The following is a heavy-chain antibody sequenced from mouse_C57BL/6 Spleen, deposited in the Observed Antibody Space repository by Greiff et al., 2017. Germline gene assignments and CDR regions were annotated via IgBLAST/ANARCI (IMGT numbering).Heavy chain of an antibody. J-gene: IGHJ2*01. CDR1: GFTFTDYY. V-gene: IGHV7-3*01. Sequence: EVMLVESGGGLVQPGGSLSLSCAASGFTFTDYYMSWVRQPPGKALEWLGFIRNKANGYTTEYSASVKGRFTISRDNSQSILYLQMNALRAEDSATYYCARSFYYGSSDFDYWGQGTTLTVSS. CDR3: ARSFYYGSSDFDY. D-gene: IGHD1-1*01. CDR2: IRNKANGYTT.